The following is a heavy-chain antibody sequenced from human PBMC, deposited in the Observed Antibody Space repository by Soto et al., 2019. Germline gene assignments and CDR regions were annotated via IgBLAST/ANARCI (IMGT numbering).Heavy chain of an antibody. J-gene: IGHJ3*02. CDR1: GFTFSSYG. D-gene: IGHD7-27*01. CDR2: ISYDGSNK. Sequence: QVQLVESGGGVVQPGRSLSLSYAASGFTFSSYGMHWVRQAPGKGLEWVALISYDGSNKYYADSVKGRFTISRDNSKNTLYLQMNSLRTEDTAVYYCAKDLGHGGRGAFDIWGQGTMVTVSS. V-gene: IGHV3-30*18. CDR3: AKDLGHGGRGAFDI.